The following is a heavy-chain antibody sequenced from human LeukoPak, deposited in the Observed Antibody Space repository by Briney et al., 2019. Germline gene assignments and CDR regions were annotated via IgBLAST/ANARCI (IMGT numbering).Heavy chain of an antibody. CDR1: GFTFSSYE. V-gene: IGHV3-48*03. D-gene: IGHD6-19*01. CDR2: ISSSGSTI. J-gene: IGHJ4*02. Sequence: GGSLRLSCAASGFTFSSYEMNWVRQAPGKGLEWVSYISSSGSTIYYADSVKGRFTISRNNAKNSLYLQMNSLRAEDTAVYYCARDNSWYSSGWYFDYWGQGTLVTVSS. CDR3: ARDNSWYSSGWYFDY.